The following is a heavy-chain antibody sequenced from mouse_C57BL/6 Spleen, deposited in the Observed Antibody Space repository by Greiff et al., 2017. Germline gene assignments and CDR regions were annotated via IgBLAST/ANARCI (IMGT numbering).Heavy chain of an antibody. D-gene: IGHD2-4*01. V-gene: IGHV5-4*01. Sequence: EVQGVESGGGLVKPGGSLKLSCAASGFTFSSYAMSWVRQTPEKRLEWVATISDGGSYTYYPDNVKGRFTILRDNAKNNLYLQMGQLQADDAAMYYCARNYYDYDGGAMDYWGQGTSVTVSS. CDR2: ISDGGSYT. CDR3: ARNYYDYDGGAMDY. J-gene: IGHJ4*01. CDR1: GFTFSSYA.